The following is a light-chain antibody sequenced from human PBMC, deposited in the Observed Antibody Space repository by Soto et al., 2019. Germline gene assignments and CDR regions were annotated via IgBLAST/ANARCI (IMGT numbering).Light chain of an antibody. V-gene: IGLV1-51*01. Sequence: SVLTQPPSVSAAPGQKVSISCSGSSSNIGGNSVSWYQQLPGTAPKLLSYDDNKRPSGIPDRFSGSKSGTSATLGITGFQTGDEADYYCGSWDSSLSAYVFGTGTKVTVL. CDR2: DDN. J-gene: IGLJ1*01. CDR1: SSNIGGNS. CDR3: GSWDSSLSAYV.